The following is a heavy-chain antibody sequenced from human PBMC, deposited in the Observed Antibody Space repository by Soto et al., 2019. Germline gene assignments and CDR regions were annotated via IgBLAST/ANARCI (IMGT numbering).Heavy chain of an antibody. CDR2: IYYSGST. CDR1: GGPISSYY. CDR3: ARVVLGYCSSTSCPSYYYMDV. Sequence: SDTLSLTCTVSGGPISSYYWSWIRQPPGKGLEWIGYIYYSGSTNYNPSLKSRVTISVDTSKNQFSLKLSSVTAADTAVYYCARVVLGYCSSTSCPSYYYMDVWGKGTTVT. D-gene: IGHD2-2*01. V-gene: IGHV4-59*07. J-gene: IGHJ6*03.